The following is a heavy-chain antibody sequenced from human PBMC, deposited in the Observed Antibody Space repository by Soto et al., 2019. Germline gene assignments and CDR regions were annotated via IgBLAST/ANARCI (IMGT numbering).Heavy chain of an antibody. CDR2: VSGSGGST. CDR3: AKAVMKDIVVVAGATPLLMHV. J-gene: IGHJ6*03. CDR1: GFTFTNYA. D-gene: IGHD2-15*01. Sequence: GGSLRLSCVASGFTFTNYAMSWVRQAPGKGLEWVSTVSGSGGSTHYADSVEGRFTISRDNSKNTVYLQMNSLRAEDTAVYYCAKAVMKDIVVVAGATPLLMHVWGKGTTVTVSS. V-gene: IGHV3-23*01.